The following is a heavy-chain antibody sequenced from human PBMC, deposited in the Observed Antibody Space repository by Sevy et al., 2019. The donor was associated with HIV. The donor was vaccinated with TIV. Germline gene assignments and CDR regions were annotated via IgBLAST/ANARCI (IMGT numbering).Heavy chain of an antibody. Sequence: GGSLRLSCAASGFTFSTYGMHWVRQAPGKGLEWVALIWFDGSNTYYAGSVKGRFTISRDIAKNTLHLQMNSLRAEDTAVYYCARDLEFYDYGDYGPAFMPDYWGQGTLVTVSS. D-gene: IGHD4-17*01. CDR3: ARDLEFYDYGDYGPAFMPDY. CDR1: GFTFSTYG. CDR2: IWFDGSNT. V-gene: IGHV3-33*01. J-gene: IGHJ4*02.